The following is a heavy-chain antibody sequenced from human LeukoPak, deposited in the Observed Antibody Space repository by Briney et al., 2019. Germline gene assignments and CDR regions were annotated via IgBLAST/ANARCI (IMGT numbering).Heavy chain of an antibody. D-gene: IGHD6-13*01. Sequence: SVKVSCKASGGTFSSYAISWVRQAPEQGLEWMGGIIPIFGTANYAQKFQGRVTITADESTSTAYMELSSLRSEDTAVYYCASAYSSSWYSGDYYGMDVWGQGTTVTVSS. J-gene: IGHJ6*02. V-gene: IGHV1-69*13. CDR2: IIPIFGTA. CDR1: GGTFSSYA. CDR3: ASAYSSSWYSGDYYGMDV.